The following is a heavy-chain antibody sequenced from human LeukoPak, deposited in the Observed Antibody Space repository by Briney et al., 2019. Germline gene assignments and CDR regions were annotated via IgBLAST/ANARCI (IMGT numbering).Heavy chain of an antibody. D-gene: IGHD5-24*01. CDR2: IWYDGSNK. J-gene: IGHJ4*02. CDR1: GFTFSSYG. V-gene: IGHV3-33*01. Sequence: PGGSLRLSCAASGFTFSSYGMHWVRQAPGKGLEWVAVIWYDGSNKYYADSVKGRFTISRDNSKNTLYLQMNSLRAEDAAVYYCARDPHGYNSYFDYWGQGTLVTVSS. CDR3: ARDPHGYNSYFDY.